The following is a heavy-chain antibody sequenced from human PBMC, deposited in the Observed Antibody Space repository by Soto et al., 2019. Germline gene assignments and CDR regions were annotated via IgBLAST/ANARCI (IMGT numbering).Heavy chain of an antibody. CDR2: MNPNSGNT. V-gene: IGHV1-8*01. J-gene: IGHJ6*03. CDR3: ARVSHYVPVVPAAIGNYYYYMDV. CDR1: GYTFTSYD. D-gene: IGHD2-2*01. Sequence: GASVKVSCKASGYTFTSYDINWVRQATGRGLEWMGWMNPNSGNTGYAQKFQGRVTMTRNTSISTAYMELSSLRSEDTAVYYCARVSHYVPVVPAAIGNYYYYMDVWGKGTTVTVSS.